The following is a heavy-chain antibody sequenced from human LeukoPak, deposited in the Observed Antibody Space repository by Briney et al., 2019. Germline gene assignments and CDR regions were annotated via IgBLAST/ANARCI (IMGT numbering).Heavy chain of an antibody. V-gene: IGHV3-30*02. J-gene: IGHJ4*02. CDR1: GFTFSSYG. CDR3: AKESESYDSSGSTFDF. CDR2: IRYDGSNK. Sequence: GGSLRLSCAASGFTFSSYGMEWVRQAPGKGLEWVAFIRYDGSNKYYSDSVKGRFTISRDNSKNTLYLQMNSLRAEDTAVYYCAKESESYDSSGSTFDFWGQGTLVTVSS. D-gene: IGHD3-22*01.